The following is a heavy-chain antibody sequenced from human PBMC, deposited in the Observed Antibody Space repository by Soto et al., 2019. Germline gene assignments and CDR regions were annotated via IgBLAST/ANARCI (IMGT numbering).Heavy chain of an antibody. CDR2: ISYDGSNK. J-gene: IGHJ4*02. D-gene: IGHD6-13*01. V-gene: IGHV3-30-3*01. CDR3: ASGYSSSWYRSLFDY. Sequence: VQLVESGGGLVQPGRSLRLSCAASGFTFDDYAMHWVRQAPGKGLEWVAVISYDGSNKYYADSVKGRFTISRDNSKNTLYLQMNSLRAEDTAVYYCASGYSSSWYRSLFDYWGQGTLVTVSS. CDR1: GFTFDDYA.